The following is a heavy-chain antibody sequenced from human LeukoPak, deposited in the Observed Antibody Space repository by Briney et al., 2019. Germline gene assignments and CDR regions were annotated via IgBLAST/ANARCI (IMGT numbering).Heavy chain of an antibody. V-gene: IGHV4-39*02. CDR2: IYYSGST. D-gene: IGHD3-22*01. CDR1: GGSISSSSYY. CDR3: ARDRNYYDSSGYHPALVY. Sequence: SETLSLTCTVSGGSISSSSYYWGWIRQPPGKGLEWIGSIYYSGSTYYNPSLKSRVTISVDTSKNQFSLKLSSVTAADTAVYYCARDRNYYDSSGYHPALVYWGQGTLVTVSS. J-gene: IGHJ4*02.